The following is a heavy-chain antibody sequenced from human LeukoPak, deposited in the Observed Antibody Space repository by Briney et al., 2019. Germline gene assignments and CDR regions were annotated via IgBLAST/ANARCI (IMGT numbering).Heavy chain of an antibody. V-gene: IGHV3-74*01. CDR1: GFTFSSHW. Sequence: GGSLRPSXAASGFTFSSHWMHWVRQAPGKGLVWVSRMNSDGSSTSYEDSVKGRFTISRDNAKKTLYLQMNSLRGEDTAVYYCARDYDFWSGSFDYWGQGTLVTVSS. J-gene: IGHJ4*02. CDR3: ARDYDFWSGSFDY. CDR2: MNSDGSST. D-gene: IGHD3-3*01.